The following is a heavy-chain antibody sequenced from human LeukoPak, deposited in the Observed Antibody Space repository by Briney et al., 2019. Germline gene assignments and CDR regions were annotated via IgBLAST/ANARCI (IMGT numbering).Heavy chain of an antibody. CDR1: GFTFSSYA. J-gene: IGHJ4*02. Sequence: GRSLRLSCAASGFTFSSYAMHWVRQAPGKGLEWVAVISYDGSNKYYADSVKGRSTISRDNSKNTLYLQMNSLRAEDTAVYYCAGGIVGAFCFDYWGQGTLVTVSS. V-gene: IGHV3-30-3*01. CDR2: ISYDGSNK. D-gene: IGHD1-26*01. CDR3: AGGIVGAFCFDY.